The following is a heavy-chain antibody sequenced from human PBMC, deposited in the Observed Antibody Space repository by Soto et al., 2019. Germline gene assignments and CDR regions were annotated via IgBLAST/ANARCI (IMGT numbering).Heavy chain of an antibody. V-gene: IGHV3-30-3*01. J-gene: IGHJ6*02. Sequence: PGGSLRLSCAASGFNINNYAMNWVRQAPGKGLEWVAVISYDGSNKKYSDPVKGRFTISRDYSKNTLYLQINSLRAEDTAVYYCARDGSPSWAYFNGMDVWGQGIRVTVSS. D-gene: IGHD2-2*01. CDR2: ISYDGSNK. CDR1: GFNINNYA. CDR3: ARDGSPSWAYFNGMDV.